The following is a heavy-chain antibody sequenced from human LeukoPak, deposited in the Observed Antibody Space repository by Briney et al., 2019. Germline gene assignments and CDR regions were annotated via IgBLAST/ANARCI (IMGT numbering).Heavy chain of an antibody. V-gene: IGHV4-59*08. CDR2: IYYSGST. D-gene: IGHD1-26*01. J-gene: IGHJ4*02. CDR3: ARQRYSGSYYLDY. Sequence: SETLSLTCTVSGGSITNYYWSWIRQPLGKGLEWIGYIYYSGSTNYNPSLKSRVTISVDTSKNQFSLSLSSVTAADTAVYYCARQRYSGSYYLDYWGQGTLVTVSS. CDR1: GGSITNYY.